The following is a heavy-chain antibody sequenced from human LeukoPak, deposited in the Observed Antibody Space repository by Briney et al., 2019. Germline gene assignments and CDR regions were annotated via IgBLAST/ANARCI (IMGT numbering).Heavy chain of an antibody. D-gene: IGHD2-21*01. CDR2: MSSNGGST. CDR1: GFTFSNYA. V-gene: IGHV3-64*01. J-gene: IGHJ4*02. Sequence: PGGSLRLSCAASGFTFSNYAMHWVRQAPGKGLEYVSAMSSNGGSTYYANSVKGRFTISRDNSKNTLYLQMGSLRAEDTAVYYCARCWVFGGGDCPKDXWGQGSLVIV. CDR3: ARCWVFGGGDCPKDX.